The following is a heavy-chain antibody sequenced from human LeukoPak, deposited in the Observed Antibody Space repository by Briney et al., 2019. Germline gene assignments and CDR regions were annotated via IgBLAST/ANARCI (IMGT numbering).Heavy chain of an antibody. Sequence: PSETLSLTCTVSGGSISSGDYYWSWIRQPPGKGLEWIGYIYYSGSTYYNPSLKSRVTISVDTSKNQFSLKLSSVTAADTAVYYCARAVPPQEYYFDYWGQGTLVTVSS. V-gene: IGHV4-30-4*01. J-gene: IGHJ4*02. CDR1: GGSISSGDYY. CDR3: ARAVPPQEYYFDY. CDR2: IYYSGST. D-gene: IGHD3-10*01.